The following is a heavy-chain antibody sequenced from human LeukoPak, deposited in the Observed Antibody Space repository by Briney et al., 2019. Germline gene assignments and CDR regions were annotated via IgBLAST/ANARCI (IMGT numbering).Heavy chain of an antibody. D-gene: IGHD5-18*01. CDR1: GFTFSSYA. CDR2: ISYDGSNK. Sequence: PGGSLRLSCAASGFTFSSYAMHWVRQAPGKGLEWVAVISYDGSNKYYADSVKGRFTISRDNSKNTLYLQMNSLRAEDTAVYYCARGNTAMVMSYFDYWGQGTLVTVSS. CDR3: ARGNTAMVMSYFDY. V-gene: IGHV3-30*04. J-gene: IGHJ4*02.